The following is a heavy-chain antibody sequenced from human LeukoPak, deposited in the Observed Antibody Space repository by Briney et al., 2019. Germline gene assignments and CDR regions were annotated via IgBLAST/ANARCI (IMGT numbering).Heavy chain of an antibody. CDR3: AGAYCGGDCYSPDYYGMDV. V-gene: IGHV1-46*01. CDR2: INPSGGST. CDR1: GYTFTSYY. Sequence: PGGSLRLSCAASGYTFTSYYMHWVRQAPGQGLEWMGIINPSGGSTSYAQKFQGRVTMTRDTSTSTVYMELSSLRSEDTAVYYCAGAYCGGDCYSPDYYGMDVWGQGTTVTVSS. J-gene: IGHJ6*02. D-gene: IGHD2-21*02.